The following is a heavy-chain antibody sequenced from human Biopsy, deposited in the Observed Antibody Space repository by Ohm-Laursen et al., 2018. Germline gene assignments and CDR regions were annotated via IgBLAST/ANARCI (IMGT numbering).Heavy chain of an antibody. J-gene: IGHJ6*02. V-gene: IGHV4-59*02. CDR2: IYYSVMT. CDR3: ARDSGILNYGNFKYYHYYGMDV. Sequence: SDTLSLTCTVSGDSVTKYYWSWIRQPPGKGLEWIGHIYYSVMTNYNPSLQSRVSISVDTSRNQVSLAPSSVPAADTAVYYCARDSGILNYGNFKYYHYYGMDVWGQGTKVTVSS. CDR1: GDSVTKYY. D-gene: IGHD4-11*01.